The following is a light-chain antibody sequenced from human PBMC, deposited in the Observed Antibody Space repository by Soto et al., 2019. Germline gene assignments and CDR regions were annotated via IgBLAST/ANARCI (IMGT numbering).Light chain of an antibody. V-gene: IGLV3-1*01. Sequence: SYELTQPPSVSVSPGQTASITCSGDKLGDKYACWYQQKPGQSPVLVIYQDSKRPSGIPERFSGSNSGNTATLTISGTQAMDEADYYCQAWDSRTASGVFGTGTKLTVL. J-gene: IGLJ1*01. CDR1: KLGDKY. CDR2: QDS. CDR3: QAWDSRTASGV.